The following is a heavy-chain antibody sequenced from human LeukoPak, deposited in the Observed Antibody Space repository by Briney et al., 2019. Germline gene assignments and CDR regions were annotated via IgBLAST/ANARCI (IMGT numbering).Heavy chain of an antibody. V-gene: IGHV4-59*02. Sequence: SETLSLTCVVSGASVSSSHWNWIRQLPGKGPEWIGFLSYTGKTDYNPSLTSRVTISLDTSKNQVSLKLRSVTAADTAVYYCSEGYFEPFDHWGQGTLVTVSS. CDR3: SEGYFEPFDH. CDR1: GASVSSSH. D-gene: IGHD2/OR15-2a*01. J-gene: IGHJ4*02. CDR2: LSYTGKT.